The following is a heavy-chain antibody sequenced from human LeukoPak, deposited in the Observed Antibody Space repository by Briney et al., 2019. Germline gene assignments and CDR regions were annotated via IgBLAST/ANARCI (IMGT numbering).Heavy chain of an antibody. J-gene: IGHJ6*02. D-gene: IGHD5-24*01. Sequence: GGSLRLSCAASGCTFSSYWMHWVRQAPGKGLVWASRINSDGSSTSYADSVKGRFTISRDNAKNTLYLQMNSLRAEDTAVYYCARKKATDYYYYYYGMDVWGQGTTVTVSS. CDR1: GCTFSSYW. CDR3: ARKKATDYYYYYYGMDV. CDR2: INSDGSST. V-gene: IGHV3-74*01.